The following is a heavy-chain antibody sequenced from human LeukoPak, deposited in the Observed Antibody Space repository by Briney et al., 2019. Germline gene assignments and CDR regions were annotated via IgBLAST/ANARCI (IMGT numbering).Heavy chain of an antibody. J-gene: IGHJ6*02. CDR2: IKSKTDSGTT. CDR3: ATESYDFWSGGDYYYGMDV. CDR1: GFTFSNAW. D-gene: IGHD3-3*01. Sequence: GGSLRLSCAASGFTFSNAWMSWVRQAPGKGLEWVGRIKSKTDSGTTDYAAPVKGRFTISRDDSKNTLYLQMSSLKTEDTAVYYCATESYDFWSGGDYYYGMDVWGQGTTVTVSS. V-gene: IGHV3-15*01.